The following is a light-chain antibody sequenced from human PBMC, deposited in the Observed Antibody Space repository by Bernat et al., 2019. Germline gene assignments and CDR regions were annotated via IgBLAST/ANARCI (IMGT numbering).Light chain of an antibody. Sequence: QAALTQPASVSGSPGQSITISCTTPSSDVGGYNSVSWYQQHPGKAPKPIIYDGTNRPSGVSHCFSGSKSGNTASLTISGLQPEDEANYYCSSYISSRSDVFGSGTKVTVL. J-gene: IGLJ1*01. CDR3: SSYISSRSDV. V-gene: IGLV2-14*03. CDR1: SSDVGGYNS. CDR2: DGT.